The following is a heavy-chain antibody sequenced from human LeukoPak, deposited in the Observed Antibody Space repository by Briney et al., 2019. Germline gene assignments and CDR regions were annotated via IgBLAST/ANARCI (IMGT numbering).Heavy chain of an antibody. CDR1: GGSISSSSYY. CDR3: ARHLRLVMSGSYAPFDY. Sequence: SETLSLTCAVSGGSISSSSYYWGWIRQPPGKGLEWIGSIYYSGSTYYNPSLKSRVTISVDTSKNQFSLKLSSVTAADTAVYYCARHLRLVMSGSYAPFDYWGQGTLVTVSS. V-gene: IGHV4-39*01. D-gene: IGHD1-26*01. CDR2: IYYSGST. J-gene: IGHJ4*02.